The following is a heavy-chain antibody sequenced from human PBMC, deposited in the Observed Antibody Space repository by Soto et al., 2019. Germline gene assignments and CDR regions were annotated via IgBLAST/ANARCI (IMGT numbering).Heavy chain of an antibody. CDR2: IGNSDGST. CDR3: AKRSVGYSGRPGPFDY. Sequence: EVQLLESGGDLVQPGGSLRLSCAASGFTFSSSAMNWFRQAPGKGLEWISIIGNSDGSTAYADSVKGRFTISGGNSKNTIYLQMKSLGAEDTGVYYCAKRSVGYSGRPGPFDYWGQGALVTVSS. CDR1: GFTFSSSA. V-gene: IGHV3-23*01. J-gene: IGHJ4*02. D-gene: IGHD1-26*01.